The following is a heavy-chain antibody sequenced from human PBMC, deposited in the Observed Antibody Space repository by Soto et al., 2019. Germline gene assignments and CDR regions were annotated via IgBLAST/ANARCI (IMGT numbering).Heavy chain of an antibody. V-gene: IGHV1-18*01. J-gene: IGHJ5*02. CDR1: GYTFTSYG. Sequence: QVQLVQSGAEVKKPGASVKVSCKASGYTFTSYGISWVRQAPGQGLEWMGWTSAYNGNTNYAQKLQGRVTMTTDTSTSTAYMELRSLRSVDTAVYYCARDYGYQLLYGHWFDPWGQGTLVTVSS. D-gene: IGHD2-2*02. CDR3: ARDYGYQLLYGHWFDP. CDR2: TSAYNGNT.